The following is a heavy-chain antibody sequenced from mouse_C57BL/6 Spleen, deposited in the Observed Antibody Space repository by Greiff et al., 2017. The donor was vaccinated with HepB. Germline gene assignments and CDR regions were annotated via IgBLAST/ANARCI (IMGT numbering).Heavy chain of an antibody. Sequence: VQLQQPGAELVKPGASVKLSCKASGYTFTSYWMHWVKQRPGQGLEWIGMIHPNSGSTNYNEKFKSKATLTVDKSSSTAYMQLSSLTSEDSAVYYCANYYGSSYEGYFDVWGTGTTVTVSS. V-gene: IGHV1-64*01. J-gene: IGHJ1*03. CDR2: IHPNSGST. CDR3: ANYYGSSYEGYFDV. D-gene: IGHD1-1*01. CDR1: GYTFTSYW.